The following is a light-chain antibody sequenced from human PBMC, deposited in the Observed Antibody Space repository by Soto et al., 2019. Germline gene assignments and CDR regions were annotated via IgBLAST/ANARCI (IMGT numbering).Light chain of an antibody. CDR3: SSFTSAYTFV. CDR2: EVS. V-gene: IGLV2-14*01. CDR1: SSDVGGYNY. Sequence: QSVLAQPASVSGSPGQSIAISCTGTSSDVGGYNYVSWYQHHPGKAPKLLISEVSIRPSGVSDRFSGSKSGNTASLTISGLQTEDEADYYCSSFTSAYTFVFGSGTKVTVL. J-gene: IGLJ1*01.